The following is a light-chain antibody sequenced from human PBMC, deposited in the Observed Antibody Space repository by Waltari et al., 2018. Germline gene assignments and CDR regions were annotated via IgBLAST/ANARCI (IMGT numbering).Light chain of an antibody. CDR1: SSNIGTHY. J-gene: IGLJ2*01. V-gene: IGLV1-51*01. CDR3: GTWDSSLSAVV. Sequence: QSVLKQPPPVSAAPGQKVTISCSGSSSNIGTHYVSWYQQPPGTAPKLLIYVKNKRPSGIPDRFAGSKSGTSATLGISGLQTGDGADYYCGTWDSSLSAVVFGGGTKLTVL. CDR2: VKN.